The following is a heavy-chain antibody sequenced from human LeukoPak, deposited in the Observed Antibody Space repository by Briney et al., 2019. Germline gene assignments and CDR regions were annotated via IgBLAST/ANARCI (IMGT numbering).Heavy chain of an antibody. V-gene: IGHV3-7*01. J-gene: IGHJ4*02. CDR2: IKQDGSDK. CDR3: ARKPLSYSNYEVDY. D-gene: IGHD4-4*01. Sequence: PGGSLRLSCPASRFTFSSCWMSWVRQAPGKGLEWVANIKQDGSDKYYADSVKGRFTISRDNSKNALYLQMNSLRAEDTALYYCARKPLSYSNYEVDYWGQGTLVTVSS. CDR1: RFTFSSCW.